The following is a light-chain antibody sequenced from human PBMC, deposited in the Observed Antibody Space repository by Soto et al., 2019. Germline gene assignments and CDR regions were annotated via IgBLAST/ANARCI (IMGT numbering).Light chain of an antibody. Sequence: QSALTQPASVSGSSGQSITISCSGTDSVIGSYNYVSWYQQHPGRAPKLIVFEVSNRPSGISDRFSGSKSGNTASLTISGLQTEDEAVYYCNSFTSSNSLPYVFGTGTKLTVL. CDR3: NSFTSSNSLPYV. J-gene: IGLJ1*01. CDR2: EVS. V-gene: IGLV2-14*01. CDR1: DSVIGSYNY.